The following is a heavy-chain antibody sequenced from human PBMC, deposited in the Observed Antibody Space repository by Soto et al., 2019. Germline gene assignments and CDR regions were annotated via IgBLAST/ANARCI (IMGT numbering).Heavy chain of an antibody. CDR2: IYSCGST. D-gene: IGHD2-2*01. V-gene: IGHV3-66*03. CDR1: GFTVSSNY. CDR3: ARGGSTSCPHHEDYYYYGMDV. Sequence: GGSLRLSCAASGFTVSSNYMSWVRQAPGKGLEWVSVIYSCGSTYYADSVKGRFTISRDNSKNTLYLQMNSLRAEDTAVYYCARGGSTSCPHHEDYYYYGMDVWGQGTTVTVSS. J-gene: IGHJ6*02.